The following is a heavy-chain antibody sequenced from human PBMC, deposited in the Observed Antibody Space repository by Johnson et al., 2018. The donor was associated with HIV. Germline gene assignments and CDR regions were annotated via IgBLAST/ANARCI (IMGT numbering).Heavy chain of an antibody. J-gene: IGHJ3*02. CDR2: INWNGGNT. D-gene: IGHD6-13*01. Sequence: VQLVESGGGVVRPGGSLRLSCAASGFTFDDYGMSWVRQVPGKGLEWVSGINWNGGNTGCVDSVKGRLPISRDNAKNSLYLQMGSLRAEDMAVYYCATSTVSDSSSWYHLEMAFDIWGQGTMVTVSS. CDR1: GFTFDDYG. CDR3: ATSTVSDSSSWYHLEMAFDI. V-gene: IGHV3-20*04.